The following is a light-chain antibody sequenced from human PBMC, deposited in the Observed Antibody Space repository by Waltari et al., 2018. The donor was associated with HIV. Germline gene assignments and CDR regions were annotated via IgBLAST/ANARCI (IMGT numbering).Light chain of an antibody. Sequence: QPVLTQSSSASASLGSSVKLTCTLTSGHSSYIIAWHPQQPGKAPRYLMKLEGSGSYNKGSGVPDRFSGSSSGADRYLTISNLQSEDEADYYCETWDSNTRVFGTGTKVTVL. J-gene: IGLJ1*01. V-gene: IGLV4-60*03. CDR2: LEGSGSY. CDR3: ETWDSNTRV. CDR1: SGHSSYI.